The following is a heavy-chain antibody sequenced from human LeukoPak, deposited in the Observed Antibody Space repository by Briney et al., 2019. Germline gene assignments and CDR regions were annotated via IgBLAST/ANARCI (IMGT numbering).Heavy chain of an antibody. CDR2: INTDNSNT. J-gene: IGHJ4*02. D-gene: IGHD3-16*01. CDR3: ARSTGPGGYFDF. CDR1: GYTFISKG. V-gene: IGHV1-3*04. Sequence: GASVKVSCTASGYTFISKGIHWVRQAPGQRLEWMAWINTDNSNTKRSQTLLGRVTITRDTSATTAYMELSSLRFEDTAVYYCARSTGPGGYFDFWGQGTLVTVSS.